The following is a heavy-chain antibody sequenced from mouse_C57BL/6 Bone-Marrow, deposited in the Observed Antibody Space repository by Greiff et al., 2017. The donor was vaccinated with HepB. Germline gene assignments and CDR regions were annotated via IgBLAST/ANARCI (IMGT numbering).Heavy chain of an antibody. J-gene: IGHJ3*01. Sequence: EVMLVESGGDLVKPGGSLKLSCAASGFTFSSYGMSWVRQTPDKRLEWVATISSGGSYTSYPDSVKGRFTISRDNAKNTLYLQMSSLKSEDTAMYYCARQRDGYSFAYWGQGTLVTVSA. CDR1: GFTFSSYG. CDR3: ARQRDGYSFAY. CDR2: ISSGGSYT. V-gene: IGHV5-6*02. D-gene: IGHD2-3*01.